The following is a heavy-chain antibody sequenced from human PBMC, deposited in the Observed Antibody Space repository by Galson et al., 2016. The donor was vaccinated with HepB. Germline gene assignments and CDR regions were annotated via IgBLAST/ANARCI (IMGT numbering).Heavy chain of an antibody. D-gene: IGHD2-2*01. J-gene: IGHJ4*02. V-gene: IGHV3-30*18. CDR1: GFTFRSYG. CDR2: ISYDGSNK. CDR3: AKDGRIYCSSASCHDHFHF. Sequence: SLRLSCAASGFTFRSYGMHWVRQAPGTGLEWVAFISYDGSNKKHADSVTGRFTISRDKSKKTLHLQMNSLRAEDTAVYYCAKDGRIYCSSASCHDHFHFWGQGTLVTVSS.